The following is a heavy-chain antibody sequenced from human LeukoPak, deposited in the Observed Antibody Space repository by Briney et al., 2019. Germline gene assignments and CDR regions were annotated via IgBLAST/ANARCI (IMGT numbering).Heavy chain of an antibody. V-gene: IGHV3-64*01. CDR1: GFTFSSYA. CDR3: ASLNYYFDY. Sequence: PGGSLRLSCAASGFTFSSYAMHWVRQAPGKGLEYVSAISSDGRITYYANSVKGRFTISRDNSKNTLYLQMGSLRAEDTAVYYCASLNYYFDYWGQGTLVTVSS. CDR2: ISSDGRIT. J-gene: IGHJ4*02.